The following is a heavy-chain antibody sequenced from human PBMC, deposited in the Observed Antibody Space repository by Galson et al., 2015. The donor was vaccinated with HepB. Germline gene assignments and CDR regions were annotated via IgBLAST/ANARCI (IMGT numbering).Heavy chain of an antibody. D-gene: IGHD2-2*01. V-gene: IGHV3-33*06. CDR2: IWYDGTNK. CDR3: VKDGGYCSSTSCHIYFYGLDV. J-gene: IGHJ6*02. Sequence: SLRLSCAASGFTFSSHGMHWVRQAPGKGLEWVAVIWYDGTNKNYADSVKGRFIISRDNSKNTLYLQMYSLRADDTAVYYCVKDGGYCSSTSCHIYFYGLDVWGQGTTVTVSS. CDR1: GFTFSSHG.